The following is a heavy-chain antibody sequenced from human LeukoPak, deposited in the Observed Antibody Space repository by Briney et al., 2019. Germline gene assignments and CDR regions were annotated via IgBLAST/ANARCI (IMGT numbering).Heavy chain of an antibody. CDR3: ARGSSGYYYDPYYFDY. CDR2: IYTSGST. V-gene: IGHV4-4*07. D-gene: IGHD3-22*01. CDR1: GGSISSYY. J-gene: IGHJ4*02. Sequence: PSETLSLTCTVSGGSISSYYWSWIRQPAGKGLEWIGRIYTSGSTNYNPSLKSRVTIPVDKSKNQFSLKLSSVTAADTAVYYCARGSSGYYYDPYYFDYWGQGTLVTVSS.